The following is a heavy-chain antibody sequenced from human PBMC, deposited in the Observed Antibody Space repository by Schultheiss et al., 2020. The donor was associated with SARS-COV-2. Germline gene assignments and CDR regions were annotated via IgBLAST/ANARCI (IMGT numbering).Heavy chain of an antibody. D-gene: IGHD6-6*01. CDR1: GGSISSYY. CDR2: IYYSGST. J-gene: IGHJ4*02. CDR3: ARSPARIAARLTDY. V-gene: IGHV4-59*12. Sequence: SQTLSLTCTVSGGSISSYYWSWIRQPPGKGLEWIGYIYYSGSTNYNPSLKSRVTISVDTSKNQFSLKLSSVTAADTAVYYCARSPARIAARLTDYWGQGTLVTVSS.